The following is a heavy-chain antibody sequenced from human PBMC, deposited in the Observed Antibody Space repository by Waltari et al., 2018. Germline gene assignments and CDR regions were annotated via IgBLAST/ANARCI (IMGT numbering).Heavy chain of an antibody. CDR1: GGSISRYY. J-gene: IGHJ6*02. D-gene: IGHD3-10*01. V-gene: IGHV4-59*01. CDR2: IYYSGST. CDR3: ARGDTVLLWFGAGASYGMDV. Sequence: QVQLQESGPGLVKPSETLSLTRTVSGGSISRYYCGWIRPPPGKGPEWIGYIYYSGSTNYNPSLKSRVTISVDTSKNQFSLKLSSVTAADTAVYYCARGDTVLLWFGAGASYGMDVWGQGTTVTVSS.